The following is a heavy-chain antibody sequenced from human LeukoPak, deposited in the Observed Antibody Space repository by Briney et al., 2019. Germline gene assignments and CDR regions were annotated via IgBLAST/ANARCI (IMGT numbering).Heavy chain of an antibody. V-gene: IGHV3-23*01. Sequence: PGGSLRLSCVASGFTFTDFAMSWIRQAPGKGLEWVAAISGYGYNTHYADSLKGRFTISRDSSRNTLYLQMNSLRAEDTAIYYCAKMGPGSSYYDSSDFDYWGQGTQVTVSS. CDR1: GFTFTDFA. D-gene: IGHD3-22*01. CDR2: ISGYGYNT. J-gene: IGHJ4*02. CDR3: AKMGPGSSYYDSSDFDY.